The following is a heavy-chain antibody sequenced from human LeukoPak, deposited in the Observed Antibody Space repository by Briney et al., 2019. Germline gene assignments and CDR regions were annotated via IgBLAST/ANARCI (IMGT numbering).Heavy chain of an antibody. CDR2: IRADAVTT. J-gene: IGHJ4*02. V-gene: IGHV3-23*01. CDR1: GFTFSSHG. CDR3: VKDDGWVQYAN. D-gene: IGHD5-24*01. Sequence: GGTLRLSCAASGFTFSSHGMNWVRQAPGKGLEWVSGIRADAVTTYYADSVKGRFIISGDNSKNTVYLQMNSLSAEDAAVYYCVKDDGWVQYANWGQGTLVTVSS.